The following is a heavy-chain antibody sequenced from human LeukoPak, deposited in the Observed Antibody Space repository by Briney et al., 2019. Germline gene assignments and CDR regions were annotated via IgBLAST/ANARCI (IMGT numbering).Heavy chain of an antibody. CDR1: GGTFSSYA. J-gene: IGHJ5*02. CDR2: IIPIFGTA. V-gene: IGHV1-69*13. Sequence: ASVKVSCKASGGTFSSYAISWVRQAPGQGLEWMGGIIPIFGTANYAQKFQGRVTITADESTSTAYMELSSLRSEDTAVYYCARDINRLDYYDSSGYLNWFDPWGQGTLVTVSS. D-gene: IGHD3-22*01. CDR3: ARDINRLDYYDSSGYLNWFDP.